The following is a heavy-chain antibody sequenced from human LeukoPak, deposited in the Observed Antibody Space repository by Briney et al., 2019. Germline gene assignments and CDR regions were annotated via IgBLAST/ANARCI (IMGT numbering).Heavy chain of an antibody. Sequence: SETLSLTCTVSGGSISSGDYYWSWIRQPPGKGLEWIGYIYYSGSTYYNPSLKSRVTISADTSKYQFSLKLSSVTAADTAVYYCARVVPAAIGAFDIWGQGTMVTVSS. CDR1: GGSISSGDYY. J-gene: IGHJ3*02. CDR2: IYYSGST. V-gene: IGHV4-30-4*08. CDR3: ARVVPAAIGAFDI. D-gene: IGHD2-2*02.